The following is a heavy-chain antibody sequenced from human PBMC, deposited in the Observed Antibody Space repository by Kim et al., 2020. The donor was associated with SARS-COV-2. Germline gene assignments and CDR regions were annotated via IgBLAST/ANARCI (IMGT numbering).Heavy chain of an antibody. J-gene: IGHJ4*02. Sequence: GGSLRLSCVASGFTFSTSPMGWVRQAPGKGLEWVSRISWDGTRTYYADSVNGRVTMSSDKSKNMLYLHMNSLRVEDTAVYYCAKGVINSGFDYWGQGTQVTVSS. D-gene: IGHD1-26*01. CDR2: ISWDGTRT. V-gene: IGHV3-23*01. CDR1: GFTFSTSP. CDR3: AKGVINSGFDY.